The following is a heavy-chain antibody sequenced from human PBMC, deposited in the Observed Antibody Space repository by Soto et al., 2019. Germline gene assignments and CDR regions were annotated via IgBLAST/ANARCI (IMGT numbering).Heavy chain of an antibody. D-gene: IGHD6-13*01. J-gene: IGHJ6*03. CDR1: GFTFDDYA. Sequence: PGGSLRLSCAASGFTFDDYAMHWVRQAPGKGLEWVSGISWNSGSIGYADSVKGRFTISRDNAKNSLYLQMNSLRAEDTALYYYAKDHIFYRAAAGPPYYYYMDVWGKGTTVTVSS. CDR3: AKDHIFYRAAAGPPYYYYMDV. CDR2: ISWNSGSI. V-gene: IGHV3-9*01.